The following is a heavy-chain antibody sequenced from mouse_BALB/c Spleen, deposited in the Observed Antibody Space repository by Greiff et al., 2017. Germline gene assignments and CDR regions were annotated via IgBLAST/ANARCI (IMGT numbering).Heavy chain of an antibody. CDR2: ISYSGST. Sequence: EVQLVESGPSLVKPSQTLSLTCSVTGDSITSGYWNWIRKFPGNKLEYMGYISYSGSTYYNPSLKSRISITRDISKNQYYLQLNSVTTEDTATYYCARYGYYDGSYAMDYWGQGTSVTVSS. D-gene: IGHD1-1*01. CDR1: GDSITSGY. CDR3: ARYGYYDGSYAMDY. J-gene: IGHJ4*01. V-gene: IGHV3-8*02.